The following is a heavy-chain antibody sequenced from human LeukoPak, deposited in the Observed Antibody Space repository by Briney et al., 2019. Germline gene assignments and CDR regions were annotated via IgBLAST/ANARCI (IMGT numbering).Heavy chain of an antibody. Sequence: QPGGSLRLSCAASGFTFTSYWMHWVRQAPGKGLVWVSRISSDGSSTMDSVKGRFTISRDNAKNTLYLQMNSLRAEDTAVYYCARGGVYSTSAVDYWGQGTLVTVSS. V-gene: IGHV3-74*01. J-gene: IGHJ4*02. CDR1: GFTFTSYW. CDR3: ARGGVYSTSAVDY. D-gene: IGHD6-6*01. CDR2: ISSDGSST.